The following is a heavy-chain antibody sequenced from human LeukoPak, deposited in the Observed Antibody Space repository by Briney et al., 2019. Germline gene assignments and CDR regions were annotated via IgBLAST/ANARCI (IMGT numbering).Heavy chain of an antibody. CDR1: GFTFSSYS. D-gene: IGHD2-15*01. CDR2: ISSSSSYI. Sequence: GGSLRLSCAASGFTFSSYSMNWVRQAPGKGLEWVSSISSSSSYIYYADSVKGRFTISRDNAKNSLYLQMNSLRAEDTAVYYCAKAEVAATNPYFDYWGQGTLVTVSS. V-gene: IGHV3-21*04. J-gene: IGHJ4*02. CDR3: AKAEVAATNPYFDY.